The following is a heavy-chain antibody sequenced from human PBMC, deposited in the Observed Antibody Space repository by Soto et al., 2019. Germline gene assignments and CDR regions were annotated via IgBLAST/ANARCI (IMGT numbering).Heavy chain of an antibody. CDR2: VYPDDSDT. D-gene: IGHD3-10*01. CDR3: ARGVPYAASPYFDH. J-gene: IGHJ4*02. CDR1: GYSFTSFW. Sequence: GESLKISCRASGYSFTSFWIAWVRQVPGKGLEWMGIVYPDDSDTRYSPAFQGQVTISADKSITTAYLQWASLEASDTAMYYCARGVPYAASPYFDHWGQGSLVTVSS. V-gene: IGHV5-51*01.